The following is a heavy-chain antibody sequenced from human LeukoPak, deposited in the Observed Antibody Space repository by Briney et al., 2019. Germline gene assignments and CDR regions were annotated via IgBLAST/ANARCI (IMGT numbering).Heavy chain of an antibody. J-gene: IGHJ3*01. CDR2: ISWDSGSQ. D-gene: IGHD3-9*01. CDR3: IKDMGFDLLKDAFHV. Sequence: GRSLRLSCVGSGFSLEDYAMHWVRQVPGKGLEWVSSISWDSGSQAYTDSVKGRFTISRDNGKNSLYLQMNSLRLEDTAFYYCIKDMGFDLLKDAFHVWGQGTLVTVSS. CDR1: GFSLEDYA. V-gene: IGHV3-9*01.